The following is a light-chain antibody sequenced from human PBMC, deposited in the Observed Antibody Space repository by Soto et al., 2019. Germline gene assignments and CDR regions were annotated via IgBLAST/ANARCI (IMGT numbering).Light chain of an antibody. CDR2: KAS. CDR3: QQFHSFSPT. CDR1: QGISSW. V-gene: IGKV1-5*03. Sequence: DIQMTQSPSTLSASVGDRVTITCRARQGISSWLAWYQQKPGKAPKLLIYKASSLESGVTSRFSGSGSGTEFTLTISSVQPDDFGTYYCQQFHSFSPTFGRGTKVEIK. J-gene: IGKJ1*01.